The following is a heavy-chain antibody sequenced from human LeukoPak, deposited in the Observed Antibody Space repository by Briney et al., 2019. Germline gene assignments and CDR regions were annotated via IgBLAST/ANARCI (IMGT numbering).Heavy chain of an antibody. CDR2: ISGSGEST. J-gene: IGHJ2*01. Sequence: PGGSLRLSCAGSGFSFSSFAMSWVRQAPGKGLEWVSAISGSGESTYYEDSVKGRFTISRDNSKNTVDVQMNSLRAEDTAVYYCAKGSSKYSITSYWYFDLSGRGTLVTVSS. CDR1: GFSFSSFA. D-gene: IGHD6-13*01. V-gene: IGHV3-23*01. CDR3: AKGSSKYSITSYWYFDL.